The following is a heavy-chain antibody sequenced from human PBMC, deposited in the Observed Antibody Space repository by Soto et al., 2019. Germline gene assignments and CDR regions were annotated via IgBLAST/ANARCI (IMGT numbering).Heavy chain of an antibody. Sequence: EVQLLESGGGLVQPGGSLRLSCAASGFTFSSYAMSWVRQAPGKGLEWVSAISGSGGSTYYADSVKGRFTISRDNSKNTLYLQMNILRAEDTAVYYCAKAREKCLLYFGAFDIWGQGTMVTVSS. J-gene: IGHJ3*02. CDR3: AKAREKCLLYFGAFDI. CDR1: GFTFSSYA. D-gene: IGHD2-8*01. CDR2: ISGSGGST. V-gene: IGHV3-23*01.